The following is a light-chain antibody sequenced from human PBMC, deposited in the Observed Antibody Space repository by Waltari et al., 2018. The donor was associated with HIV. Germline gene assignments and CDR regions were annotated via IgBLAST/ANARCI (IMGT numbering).Light chain of an antibody. CDR3: SSFADRDGFYVL. CDR1: NSAIGSYDY. J-gene: IGLJ2*01. CDR2: EVT. V-gene: IGLV2-8*01. Sequence: QSALTQPPSASGSPGQSVTLSCTGSNSAIGSYDYVSWYQLHPGKAPKLVIFEVTKRPSGVSDRFSGSKSANTAFLTVSGLQAEDEADYYCSSFADRDGFYVLFGGGTRLTVL.